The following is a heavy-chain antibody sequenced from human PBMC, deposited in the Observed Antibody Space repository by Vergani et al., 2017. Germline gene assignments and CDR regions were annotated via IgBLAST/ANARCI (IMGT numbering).Heavy chain of an antibody. CDR2: IIPIFGTA. V-gene: IGHV1-69*06. D-gene: IGHD1-26*01. CDR3: ARCEYSGSYYFWFDP. J-gene: IGHJ5*02. CDR1: GGTFSSYA. Sequence: QVQLVQSGAEVKKPGSSVKVSCKASGGTFSSYAISWVRQAPGQGLEWMGGIIPIFGTANYAQKFQGRVTMTTDTSTSTAYMELRSLRSDDTAVYYCARCEYSGSYYFWFDPWGQGTLVTVSS.